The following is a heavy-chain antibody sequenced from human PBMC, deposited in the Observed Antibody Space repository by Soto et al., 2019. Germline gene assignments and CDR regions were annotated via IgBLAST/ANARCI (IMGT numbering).Heavy chain of an antibody. Sequence: SFSGYYWSWIRQPPGKGLEWIGEINHSGSTNYNPSLKSRVTISVDTSKNQFSLKLSSVTAADTAVYYCARRVDYVWGSYRYSPYFDYWGQGTLVTVSS. CDR2: INHSGST. D-gene: IGHD3-16*02. J-gene: IGHJ4*02. CDR3: ARRVDYVWGSYRYSPYFDY. V-gene: IGHV4-34*01. CDR1: SFSGYY.